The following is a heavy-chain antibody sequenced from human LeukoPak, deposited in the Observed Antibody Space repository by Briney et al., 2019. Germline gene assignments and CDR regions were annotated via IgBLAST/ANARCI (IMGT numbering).Heavy chain of an antibody. J-gene: IGHJ4*02. CDR2: ISGSGGST. D-gene: IGHD2-2*01. CDR1: GFTFSSYG. CDR3: AHGTVYQLDY. Sequence: GGSLRLSCAASGFTFSSYGMSWVRQAPGKGLEWVSAISGSGGSTYYADSVKGRFTISRDNSKNTLYLQMNSLRAEDTAVYYCAHGTVYQLDYWGQGTLVTVSS. V-gene: IGHV3-23*01.